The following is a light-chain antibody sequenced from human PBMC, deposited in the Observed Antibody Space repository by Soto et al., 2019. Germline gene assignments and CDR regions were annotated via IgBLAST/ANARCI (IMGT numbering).Light chain of an antibody. CDR1: QSMSNY. J-gene: IGKJ2*01. Sequence: DIQMTQSPSSLSASVGDRVTITCRASQSMSNYLNWYQHKPGKAPKVLIYAASTLQSGVQSRFSGRGTETNFTLTISSQQPEDFATYHCQQSYSTPYTFGQGTKLEIK. CDR3: QQSYSTPYT. CDR2: AAS. V-gene: IGKV1-39*01.